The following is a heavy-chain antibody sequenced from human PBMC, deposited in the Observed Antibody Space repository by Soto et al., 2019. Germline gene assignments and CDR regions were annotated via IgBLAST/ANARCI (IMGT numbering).Heavy chain of an antibody. V-gene: IGHV4-4*02. Sequence: XETLSLTSAVSGGSVSGTNWWSWLRQPPGKGLEWIGESYHIGSTNYNPSLKSRVIISVDKSKNQFSLKLRSVTAADTAVYYCVSMVRLDAARYWFDPWGQGTLVTVSS. CDR3: VSMVRLDAARYWFDP. CDR2: SYHIGST. D-gene: IGHD5-18*01. CDR1: GGSVSGTNW. J-gene: IGHJ5*02.